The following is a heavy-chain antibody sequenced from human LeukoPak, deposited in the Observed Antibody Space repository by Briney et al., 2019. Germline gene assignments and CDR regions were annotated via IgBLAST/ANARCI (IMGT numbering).Heavy chain of an antibody. CDR1: GFTFSRYW. D-gene: IGHD3-16*01. CDR2: VNPDGSST. Sequence: GSLRLSCAASGFTFSRYWMHWVRQVSGKGLVWVSRVNPDGSSTTYADSVKGRVTTSRDNAKNTLYLQMNRLRVEDTAVYFCARGGSYGDYWGQGILVTVSS. V-gene: IGHV3-74*01. J-gene: IGHJ4*02. CDR3: ARGGSYGDY.